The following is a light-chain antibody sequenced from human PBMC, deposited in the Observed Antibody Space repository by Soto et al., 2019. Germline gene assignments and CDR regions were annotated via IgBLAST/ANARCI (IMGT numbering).Light chain of an antibody. Sequence: QPVLTQPASVSGSPGQSITISCTGSSSDVGGYKYVSWYQQHPGKAPKLMIFEVSNRPSGVSNRFSGSKSGNTASLTISGLQAEDEGYYYCCSYTGGTTLVCGGGTKVTVL. CDR2: EVS. J-gene: IGLJ2*01. CDR1: SSDVGGYKY. CDR3: CSYTGGTTLV. V-gene: IGLV2-14*01.